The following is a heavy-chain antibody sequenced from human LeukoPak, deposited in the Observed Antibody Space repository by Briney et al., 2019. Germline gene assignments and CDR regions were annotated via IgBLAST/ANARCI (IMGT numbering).Heavy chain of an antibody. CDR2: LSHSATAT. D-gene: IGHD7-27*01. V-gene: IGHV3-23*01. CDR1: GFTFTSYA. CDR3: AKDTLFWGPTGQFDY. J-gene: IGHJ4*02. Sequence: GGSLRFSCAASGFTFTSYAMSWVRQAPGKGLEWVSALSHSATATYYADSVKGRFTISRDNSKNTLYLQMYSLRAEDTAVYYCAKDTLFWGPTGQFDYWGQGTLVTVSS.